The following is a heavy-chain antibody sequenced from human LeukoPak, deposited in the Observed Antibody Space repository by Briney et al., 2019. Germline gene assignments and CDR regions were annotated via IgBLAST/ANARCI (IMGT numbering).Heavy chain of an antibody. D-gene: IGHD1-26*01. CDR1: GFTLGSYW. CDR2: IKQDGSEK. J-gene: IGHJ6*03. CDR3: ARNSKGIIVGVGAPNFYYYFMDV. V-gene: IGHV3-7*01. Sequence: PGGSLRLSCAASGFTLGSYWMTWVRQVPGKGLEWVANIKQDGSEKYYVDSVRGRFTISRDNAKNSLYLQMNSLGAGDSAVYYCARNSKGIIVGVGAPNFYYYFMDVWGRGTTVTVS.